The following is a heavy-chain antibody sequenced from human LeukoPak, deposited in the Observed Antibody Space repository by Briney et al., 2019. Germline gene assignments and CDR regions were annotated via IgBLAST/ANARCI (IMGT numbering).Heavy chain of an antibody. V-gene: IGHV1-8*01. D-gene: IGHD3-3*01. Sequence: ALVKVSSKASGYTFTSYDINWVRQATGQGLEWMGWMNPNSGNTGYAQKFQGRVTITRNTSISTAYMELSSLRSEDTAVYYCARTRNVLRFFRTGYYYYYMDVWGKGTTVTVSS. CDR2: MNPNSGNT. CDR1: GYTFTSYD. CDR3: ARTRNVLRFFRTGYYYYYMDV. J-gene: IGHJ6*03.